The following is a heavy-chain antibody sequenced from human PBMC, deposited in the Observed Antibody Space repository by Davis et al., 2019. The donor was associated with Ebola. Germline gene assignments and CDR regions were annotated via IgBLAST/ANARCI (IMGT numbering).Heavy chain of an antibody. CDR3: ARDRDYYDLVVVAATDPSFDY. Sequence: GESLKISCAASGFTFSSYSMNWVRQAPGKGLEWVSSISSSSSYIYYADSVKGRFTISRDNAKNALYLQMNSLRAEDTAVYYCARDRDYYDLVVVAATDPSFDYWGQGTLVTVSS. CDR1: GFTFSSYS. CDR2: ISSSSSYI. V-gene: IGHV3-21*01. D-gene: IGHD2-15*01. J-gene: IGHJ4*02.